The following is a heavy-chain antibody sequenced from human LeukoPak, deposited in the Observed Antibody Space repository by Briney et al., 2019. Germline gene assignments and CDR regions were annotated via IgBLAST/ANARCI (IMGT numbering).Heavy chain of an antibody. CDR3: AKTGGGSWQASGYYGMDV. D-gene: IGHD2-15*01. J-gene: IGHJ6*04. CDR1: GFTFSSYA. V-gene: IGHV3-23*01. CDR2: ISGSGGST. Sequence: QSGGSLRLSCAASGFTFSSYAMSWVRQAPGKGLEWVSAISGSGGSTYYADSVKGRFTISRDNSKNTLYLQMNSLRAEDTAVYYCAKTGGGSWQASGYYGMDVWGKGTTVTVSS.